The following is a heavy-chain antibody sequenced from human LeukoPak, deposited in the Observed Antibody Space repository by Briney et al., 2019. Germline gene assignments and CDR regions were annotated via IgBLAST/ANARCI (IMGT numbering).Heavy chain of an antibody. J-gene: IGHJ6*03. Sequence: SETLTLTCAVYGGTFTGYYWTWIRQPPGKGLEWIGEINHSGRTNYNPSLKTRATISIDTANNHLSLHLNSVTAADTAVYYCARVTVYVDFHLYYDIDVWDKGTTVTDSS. CDR3: ARVTVYVDFHLYYDIDV. CDR2: INHSGRT. CDR1: GGTFTGYY. V-gene: IGHV4-34*01. D-gene: IGHD3-3*01.